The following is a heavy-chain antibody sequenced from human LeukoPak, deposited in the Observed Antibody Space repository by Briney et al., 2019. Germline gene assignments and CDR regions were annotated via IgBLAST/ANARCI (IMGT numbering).Heavy chain of an antibody. D-gene: IGHD3-22*01. Sequence: PGGSLRLSCAASGFTFSSYSMNWVRQAPGKGLEWVSSISSSSSYIYYADSVKGRFTISRDNAKNSLYLQMNSLRAEDTAVYYCAREKDYYDSSGYYPLENWGQGTLVTVSS. CDR2: ISSSSSYI. J-gene: IGHJ4*02. CDR1: GFTFSSYS. V-gene: IGHV3-21*01. CDR3: AREKDYYDSSGYYPLEN.